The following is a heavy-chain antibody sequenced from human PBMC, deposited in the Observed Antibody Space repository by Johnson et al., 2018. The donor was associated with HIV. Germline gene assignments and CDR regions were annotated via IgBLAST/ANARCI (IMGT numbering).Heavy chain of an antibody. CDR2: IYSGGST. V-gene: IGHV3-NL1*01. CDR3: ARGMARIAFDI. D-gene: IGHD5-24*01. J-gene: IGHJ3*02. CDR1: GFTFSSYA. Sequence: MQLVESGGGVVRPGGSLRLSCAASGFTFSSYAMHWVRQAPGKGLEWVAVIYSGGSTYYADSVKGRFTISRDNSKKTLYLQMNSLRPEDTAVYYCARGMARIAFDIWGQGTMVTVSS.